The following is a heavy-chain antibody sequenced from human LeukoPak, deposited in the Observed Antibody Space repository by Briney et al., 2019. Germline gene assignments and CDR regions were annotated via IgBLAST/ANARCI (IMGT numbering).Heavy chain of an antibody. CDR2: ISSNGGST. CDR1: GFTFSSYG. CDR3: ARDRTMVRGEVPNWFDP. V-gene: IGHV3-64*01. Sequence: GGSLRLSCTASGFTFSSYGMHWVRQAPGKGLEYVSAISSNGGSTYYANSVKGRFTISRDNSKNTLYLQMGSLRAEDMAVHYCARDRTMVRGEVPNWFDPWGQGTLVTVSS. D-gene: IGHD3-10*01. J-gene: IGHJ5*02.